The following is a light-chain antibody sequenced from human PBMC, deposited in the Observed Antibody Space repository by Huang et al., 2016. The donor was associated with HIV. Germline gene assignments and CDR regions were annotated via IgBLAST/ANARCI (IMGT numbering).Light chain of an antibody. V-gene: IGKV1-6*01. CDR3: LQTYTYPWT. J-gene: IGKJ1*01. Sequence: AIQMTQSPASLSASVGDRVAITCRASQCIRNDLGWYQQRLGKAPKLLVSATSHLQSWVPSRFSGSGSGTHFTLTISSLQPEDFATYYCLQTYTYPWTFGQGTKVEI. CDR2: ATS. CDR1: QCIRND.